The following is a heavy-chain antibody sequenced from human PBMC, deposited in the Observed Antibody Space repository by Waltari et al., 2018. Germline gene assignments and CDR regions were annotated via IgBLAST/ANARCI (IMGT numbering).Heavy chain of an antibody. CDR1: GGSIRSRSYY. D-gene: IGHD3-3*01. CDR3: ARSYPGDDFWTGAGRFDY. J-gene: IGHJ4*02. V-gene: IGHV4-39*07. Sequence: QLQLQESGPGLVKPSETLSLTCTVSGGSIRSRSYYWDWLRQPPGKGLEWIGSIYYSGSPYYNPSLKSRVTISVDTSKNQFSLKLSSVTAADTAVYYCARSYPGDDFWTGAGRFDYWGQGTLVTVSS. CDR2: IYYSGSP.